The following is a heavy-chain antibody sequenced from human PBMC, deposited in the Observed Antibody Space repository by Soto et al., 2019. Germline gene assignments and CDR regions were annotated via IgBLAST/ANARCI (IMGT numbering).Heavy chain of an antibody. J-gene: IGHJ4*02. D-gene: IGHD3-22*01. V-gene: IGHV1-69*13. CDR2: IMPIFGTA. Sequence: SVKVSCKTSGGTFSRYTISWLRQSPGQGLEWMGGIMPIFGTANYAQKFQGRVTITADENTRTVYMELSRLRSEDTAVYYCARQFDYDSSGYFYAYWGQGTLVTVSS. CDR1: GGTFSRYT. CDR3: ARQFDYDSSGYFYAY.